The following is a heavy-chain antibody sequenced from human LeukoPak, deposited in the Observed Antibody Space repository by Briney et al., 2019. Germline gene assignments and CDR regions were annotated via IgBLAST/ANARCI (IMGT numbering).Heavy chain of an antibody. D-gene: IGHD1-1*01. J-gene: IGHJ3*02. Sequence: GGSLRLSCAASGFTFDDYAMHWVRQAPGKGLEWVSGISWNSGSIGYADSVKGRFTISRDNAKNSLYLQMNSLRAEDTALYYCAKVRGTPIWGQGTMVTASS. CDR2: ISWNSGSI. CDR3: AKVRGTPI. CDR1: GFTFDDYA. V-gene: IGHV3-9*01.